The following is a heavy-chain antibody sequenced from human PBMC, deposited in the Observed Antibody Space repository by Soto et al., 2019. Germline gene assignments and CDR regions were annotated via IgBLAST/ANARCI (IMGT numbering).Heavy chain of an antibody. Sequence: LRLSCAASGFTFSSYAMHWVRQAPGKGLEWVAVISYDGSNNYYADSVKGRFTISRDNSKNTLYLQMNSLRAEDTAVYYCARDRDGYNHYYSGMDVWGQGTTVTVSS. V-gene: IGHV3-30-3*01. J-gene: IGHJ6*02. CDR3: ARDRDGYNHYYSGMDV. D-gene: IGHD5-12*01. CDR2: ISYDGSNN. CDR1: GFTFSSYA.